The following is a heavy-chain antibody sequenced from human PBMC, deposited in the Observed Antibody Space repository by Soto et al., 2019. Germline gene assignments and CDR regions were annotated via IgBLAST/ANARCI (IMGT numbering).Heavy chain of an antibody. CDR3: ARDPGGYDWYYFDY. Sequence: QVQLVQSGADVKKPGSSVKVSCKASGGTFSSYTISWVRQAPGQGLEWMGRIIPILGIANYAQKFQGRVTITADKSTSTAYMELSSLRSEDTAVYYCARDPGGYDWYYFDYWGQGTLVTVSS. CDR2: IIPILGIA. J-gene: IGHJ4*02. V-gene: IGHV1-69*08. D-gene: IGHD5-12*01. CDR1: GGTFSSYT.